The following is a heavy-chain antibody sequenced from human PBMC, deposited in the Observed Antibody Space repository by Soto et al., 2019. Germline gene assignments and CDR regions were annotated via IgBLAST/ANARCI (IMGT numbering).Heavy chain of an antibody. CDR3: ARVGIAVAGEDY. V-gene: IGHV3-11*05. CDR1: GFTFSDYY. D-gene: IGHD6-19*01. CDR2: ISSSSSYT. Sequence: QVPLVESGGGLVKPGGSLRLSCAASGFTFSDYYMSWIRQAPGKGLEWVSYISSSSSYTNYADSVKGRFTISRDNAKNSLYLQMNSLRAEDTAVYYCARVGIAVAGEDYWGQGTLVTVSS. J-gene: IGHJ4*02.